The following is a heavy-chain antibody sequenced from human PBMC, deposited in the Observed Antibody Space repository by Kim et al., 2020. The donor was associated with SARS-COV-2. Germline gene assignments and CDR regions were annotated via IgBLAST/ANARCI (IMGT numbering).Heavy chain of an antibody. CDR3: ATDPLSPLCSGGSCDRKSTNYYYYGMDV. CDR1: GYTLTELS. D-gene: IGHD2-15*01. V-gene: IGHV1-24*01. J-gene: IGHJ6*02. Sequence: ASVKVSCKVSGYTLTELSMHWVRQAPGKGLEWMGGFDPEDGETIYAQKFQGRVTMTEDTSTDTAYMELSSLRSEDTAVYYCATDPLSPLCSGGSCDRKSTNYYYYGMDVWGQGTTVTVSS. CDR2: FDPEDGET.